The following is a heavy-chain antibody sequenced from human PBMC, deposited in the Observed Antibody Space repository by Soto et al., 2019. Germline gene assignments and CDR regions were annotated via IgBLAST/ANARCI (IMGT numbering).Heavy chain of an antibody. D-gene: IGHD5-12*01. CDR3: ARDHGGYDFHYYYGMDV. CDR2: IYHSGST. V-gene: IGHV4-4*02. Sequence: QVQLQESGPGLVKPSGTLSLTCAVSGGSISSSNWWSWVRQPPGKGLEWIGEIYHSGSTNYNPSLKSRVTISVDKSKNQFSLKLSSVTAADTAVYYCARDHGGYDFHYYYGMDVWGQGTTVTVSS. CDR1: GGSISSSNW. J-gene: IGHJ6*02.